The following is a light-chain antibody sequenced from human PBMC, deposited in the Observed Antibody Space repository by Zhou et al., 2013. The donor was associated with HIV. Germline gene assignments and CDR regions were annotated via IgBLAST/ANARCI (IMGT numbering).Light chain of an antibody. V-gene: IGKV1-NL1*01. CDR3: QQYYGTPLT. J-gene: IGKJ4*01. CDR1: QTVSPW. CDR2: AAS. Sequence: DIQMTQSPSRLSASVGDRVTISCRASQTVSPWLAWYQQKPGRAPSLLIYAASRFESGVPSRFSGSGSGTHYTLTISNLQPEDSATYYCQQYYGTPLTFGGGTKVEI.